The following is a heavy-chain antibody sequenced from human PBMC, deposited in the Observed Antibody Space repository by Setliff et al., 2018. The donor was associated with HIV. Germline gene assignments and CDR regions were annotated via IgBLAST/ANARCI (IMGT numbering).Heavy chain of an antibody. V-gene: IGHV3-23*01. CDR3: AKGYSGFEGAGARNYYYYYYMDV. D-gene: IGHD5-12*01. Sequence: PGGSLRLSCAASGFTFSYHAMAWFRRAPGKGLEWVSGINDSGDMTYYAESVKGRFTVSRDNSKNTLYLQMNSLRAEDTAVYYCAKGYSGFEGAGARNYYYYYYMDVWGKGTTVTVSS. CDR1: GFTFSYHA. CDR2: INDSGDMT. J-gene: IGHJ6*03.